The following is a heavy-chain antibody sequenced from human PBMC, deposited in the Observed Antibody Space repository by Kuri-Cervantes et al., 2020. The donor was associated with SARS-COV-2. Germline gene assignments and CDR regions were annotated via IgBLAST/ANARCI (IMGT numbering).Heavy chain of an antibody. CDR1: GFIFSSYS. Sequence: GGSLRLSCTASGFIFSSYSMNWVRQAPGKGLEWVSYISSSSSTIYYADSVKGRFTISRDNAKNSLYLQMNSLRAEDTAVYYCARGTGSGNYYYYYMDVWGKGTTVTVSS. CDR2: ISSSSSTI. J-gene: IGHJ6*03. D-gene: IGHD3-10*01. CDR3: ARGTGSGNYYYYYMDV. V-gene: IGHV3-48*04.